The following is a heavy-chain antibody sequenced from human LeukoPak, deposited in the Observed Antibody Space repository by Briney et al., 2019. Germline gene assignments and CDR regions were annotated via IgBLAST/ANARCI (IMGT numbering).Heavy chain of an antibody. CDR3: TMEDSSGYYSYFDY. V-gene: IGHV3-73*01. Sequence: GGSLRLSCAASGFTFSGSAIHWVRQASGKGLEWVGRIRSKADNYATGYAASVKGRFTISRDESKNTAYLQMNSLKSEDTAVYYCTMEDSSGYYSYFDYWGQGTLVTVSS. J-gene: IGHJ4*02. CDR1: GFTFSGSA. CDR2: IRSKADNYAT. D-gene: IGHD3-22*01.